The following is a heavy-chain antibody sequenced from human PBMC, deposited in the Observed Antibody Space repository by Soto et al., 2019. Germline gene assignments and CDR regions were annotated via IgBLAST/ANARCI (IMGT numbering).Heavy chain of an antibody. Sequence: SETLSLTCAVSGGSIISNNWWSWVRQPPGQGLEWIGQMFHSGSTNHNPSLKSRVAISVDKSKNQFSLNLSSVTAADTAVYYCVRHGGGFFDYWGQGTVVTSPQ. D-gene: IGHD5-12*01. J-gene: IGHJ4*02. CDR3: VRHGGGFFDY. V-gene: IGHV4-4*02. CDR1: GGSIISNNW. CDR2: MFHSGST.